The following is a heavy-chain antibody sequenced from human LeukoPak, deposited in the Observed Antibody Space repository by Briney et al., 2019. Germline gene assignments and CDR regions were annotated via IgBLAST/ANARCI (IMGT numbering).Heavy chain of an antibody. Sequence: SETLSLTCAVSGGSISSYYWSWIRQPPGKGLEWIGNIYNSGGTNYNPSLKSRVTTSVDTSKNQFSLKLTSVTAADTAVYYCARYRGNSNGGFDPWGQGTLVTVSS. J-gene: IGHJ5*02. CDR1: GGSISSYY. D-gene: IGHD4-23*01. CDR2: IYNSGGT. CDR3: ARYRGNSNGGFDP. V-gene: IGHV4-59*01.